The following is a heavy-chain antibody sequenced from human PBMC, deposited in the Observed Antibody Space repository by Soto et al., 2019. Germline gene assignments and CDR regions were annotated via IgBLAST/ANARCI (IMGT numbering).Heavy chain of an antibody. V-gene: IGHV3-30*03. CDR1: GFTFSSYG. CDR3: ATPAYWGGDSCYSGDFHY. Sequence: GGSLRLSCAASGFTFSSYGMHWVRQAPGKGLEWVAVISYDGSNKYYADSVKGRFTISRDNSKNTLYLQMNSLRAEDTAVYYWATPAYWGGDSCYSGDFHYWGQGTMVTVSS. CDR2: ISYDGSNK. J-gene: IGHJ4*02. D-gene: IGHD2-21*01.